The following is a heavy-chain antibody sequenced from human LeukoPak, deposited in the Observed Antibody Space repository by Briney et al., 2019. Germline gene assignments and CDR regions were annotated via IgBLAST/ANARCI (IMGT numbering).Heavy chain of an antibody. CDR1: GYTFASYG. D-gene: IGHD3-10*01. V-gene: IGHV1-18*04. Sequence: ASVKVSCKASGYTFASYGISWVRRAPGQGLEWMGWISAYNGNTNYAQKLQGRVTMTTDTSTSTAYMELRSLRSDDTAVYYCARAITMARGVIIKSYYYGMDVWGKGTTVTVSS. J-gene: IGHJ6*04. CDR3: ARAITMARGVIIKSYYYGMDV. CDR2: ISAYNGNT.